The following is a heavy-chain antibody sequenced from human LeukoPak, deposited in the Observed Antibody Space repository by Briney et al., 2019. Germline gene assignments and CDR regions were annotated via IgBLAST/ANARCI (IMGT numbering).Heavy chain of an antibody. CDR3: ARGNYYGSGSFDY. Sequence: SETLSLTCAVYGGSFSGYYWSWIRQPPGKGLEWIGEINHGGSTNYNPSLKSRVTISVDTSKNQFSLRLTSVTAADTAVYYCARGNYYGSGSFDYWGQGTLVTVSS. D-gene: IGHD3-10*01. J-gene: IGHJ4*02. CDR2: INHGGST. V-gene: IGHV4-34*01. CDR1: GGSFSGYY.